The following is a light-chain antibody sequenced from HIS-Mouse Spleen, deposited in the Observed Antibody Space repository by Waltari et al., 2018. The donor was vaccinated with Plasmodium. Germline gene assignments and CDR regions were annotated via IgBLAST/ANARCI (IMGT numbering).Light chain of an antibody. Sequence: SYELTQPPSVSVSPGQTASITCSGDKLGDTFACWYQQKPGQSPYLVIYQDSKRTPGIPQRFSGSNSGNTATLTFSGTQAMDEADYYCQAWDSSTAVVFGGGTKLTVL. V-gene: IGLV3-1*01. CDR2: QDS. CDR1: KLGDTF. J-gene: IGLJ2*01. CDR3: QAWDSSTAVV.